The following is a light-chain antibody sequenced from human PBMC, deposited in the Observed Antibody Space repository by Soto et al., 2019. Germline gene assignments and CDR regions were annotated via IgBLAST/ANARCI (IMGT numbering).Light chain of an antibody. CDR2: TND. CDR1: HSNIGANN. V-gene: IGLV1-44*01. Sequence: QSVLSQPPSASGTPGQRVSLSCSGSHSNIGANNVNWYQHVPGAAPTLLIYTNDQRPSGVAGRFSGSKSGTSASLAISGLQSDDEGHYYCAACDDSLNGLIFGGGTKLTVL. J-gene: IGLJ2*01. CDR3: AACDDSLNGLI.